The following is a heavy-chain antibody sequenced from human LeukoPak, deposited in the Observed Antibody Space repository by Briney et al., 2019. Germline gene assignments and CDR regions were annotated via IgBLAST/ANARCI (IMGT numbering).Heavy chain of an antibody. Sequence: SVKVSCKASGGTFSNSAISWVRQAPGQGLEWMGGIIPIFGTANYAQKFQGRVTITADKSTSTAYMELSSLRSEDTAVYYCASVGRLQLNYFDYWGQGTLVTVSS. CDR1: GGTFSNSA. D-gene: IGHD5-24*01. CDR3: ASVGRLQLNYFDY. J-gene: IGHJ4*02. V-gene: IGHV1-69*06. CDR2: IIPIFGTA.